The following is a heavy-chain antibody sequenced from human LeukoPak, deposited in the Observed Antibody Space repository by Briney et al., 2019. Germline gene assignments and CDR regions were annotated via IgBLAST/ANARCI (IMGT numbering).Heavy chain of an antibody. CDR1: EFTFSAYA. CDR2: ITGGGDNT. V-gene: IGHV3-23*01. D-gene: IGHD5-18*01. CDR3: ANGYSYSDY. J-gene: IGHJ4*02. Sequence: GGSLRLSCAASEFTFSAYAMSWVRQAPGKGLEWVSAITGGGDNTYYADSVKGRFTISRDNSKKRLYLQMNSLRPEDTAVYYCANGYSYSDYWGQGTLVTVSS.